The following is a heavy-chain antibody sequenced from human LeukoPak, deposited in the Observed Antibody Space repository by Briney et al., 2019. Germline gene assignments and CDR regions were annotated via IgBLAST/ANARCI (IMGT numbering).Heavy chain of an antibody. D-gene: IGHD6-19*01. CDR3: ARQRVRSIAVAGTFFGY. V-gene: IGHV4-34*01. CDR2: VNHSGST. Sequence: PSETLSLTCAVYGGSFSGYYWSWIRQPPGKGLEWIGEVNHSGSTNYNPSLKSRVTISVDTSKNQFSLKLSSVTAADTAVYYCARQRVRSIAVAGTFFGYWGQGTLVTVSS. CDR1: GGSFSGYY. J-gene: IGHJ4*02.